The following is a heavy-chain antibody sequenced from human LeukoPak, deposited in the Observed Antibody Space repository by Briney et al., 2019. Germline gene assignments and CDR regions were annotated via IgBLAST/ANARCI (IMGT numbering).Heavy chain of an antibody. CDR2: ISGGDGST. V-gene: IGHV3-23*01. J-gene: IGHJ4*02. Sequence: GGSLRLSCAASGFTFNSYGMSWVRQAPGKGLEWVSAISGGDGSTYYADSVKGRFTISRDSSKNTLSLQMNSLRAEDTAVYYCAKGGGYKYPWLFDYWGQGTLVTVSS. CDR3: AKGGGYKYPWLFDY. D-gene: IGHD5-24*01. CDR1: GFTFNSYG.